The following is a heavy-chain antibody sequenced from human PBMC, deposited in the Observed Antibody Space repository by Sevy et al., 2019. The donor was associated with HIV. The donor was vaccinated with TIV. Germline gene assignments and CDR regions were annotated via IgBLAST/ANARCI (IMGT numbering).Heavy chain of an antibody. J-gene: IGHJ6*02. CDR2: IKRDGSEK. CDR3: ARDCSSTSCLWGLDV. Sequence: VGSLRLSCAASGFTFSNYWMTWVRQAPGKGLEWVANIKRDGSEKYYVASVKGRFTISRDNAKKSLYLQMNSLRAEDTAVYYCARDCSSTSCLWGLDVWGQGTTVTVSS. V-gene: IGHV3-7*03. CDR1: GFTFSNYW. D-gene: IGHD2-2*01.